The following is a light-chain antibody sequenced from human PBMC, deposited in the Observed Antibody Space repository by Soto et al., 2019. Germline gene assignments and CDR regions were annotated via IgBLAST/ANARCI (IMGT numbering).Light chain of an antibody. CDR1: QSIRSN. V-gene: IGKV3-15*01. Sequence: EIVMTQSPDTLSVSPGEGATLSCRVSQSIRSNLAWYQQRPGQAPRLLMYGASTRADGIPARFSGSGSGTDFTLTISSLEPEDFAVYYCQQYDKWFSITFGQGTRLEIK. CDR3: QQYDKWFSIT. J-gene: IGKJ5*01. CDR2: GAS.